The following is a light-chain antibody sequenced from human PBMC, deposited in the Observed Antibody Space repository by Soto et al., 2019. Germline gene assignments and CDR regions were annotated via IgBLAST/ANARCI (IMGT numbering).Light chain of an antibody. Sequence: QLVLTQSPSASASLGASVKVTCTLSSGHSSYAIAWHQQQPEKGPRYLMKLNSDGSHSKGDGIPDRFSGSSSGAERYLTISSLQSEDEADYYCQTWGTGILGVEFGGGTQLTVL. CDR3: QTWGTGILGVE. J-gene: IGLJ2*01. V-gene: IGLV4-69*01. CDR1: SGHSSYA. CDR2: LNSDGSH.